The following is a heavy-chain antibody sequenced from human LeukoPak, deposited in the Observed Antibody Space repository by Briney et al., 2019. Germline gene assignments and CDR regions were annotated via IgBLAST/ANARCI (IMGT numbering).Heavy chain of an antibody. CDR2: INHSGST. CDR3: AGTYNWNYSLDY. D-gene: IGHD1-7*01. V-gene: IGHV4-34*01. Sequence: PSETLSLTCAVYGGSFSGYYWSWIRQPPGKGLEWIGEINHSGSTNYNPSLKSRVTISVDTSKNQFSLKLSSVTAADTAVYYCAGTYNWNYSLDYWGQGTLVTVSS. J-gene: IGHJ4*02. CDR1: GGSFSGYY.